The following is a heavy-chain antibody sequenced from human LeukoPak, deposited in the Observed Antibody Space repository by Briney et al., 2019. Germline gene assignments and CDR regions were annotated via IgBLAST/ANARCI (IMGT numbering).Heavy chain of an antibody. CDR1: GYTFTSYG. CDR2: INPDNGDT. V-gene: IGHV1-3*01. Sequence: ASVQVSCKASGYTFTSYGLHWVRQAPGQRLEWMGWINPDNGDTKYSEKLQGRVTITRDTSASTAYMELSSLRSADTAIYYCARVGGSGSLRWFDPRGQGTLVTVSS. D-gene: IGHD3-10*01. CDR3: ARVGGSGSLRWFDP. J-gene: IGHJ5*02.